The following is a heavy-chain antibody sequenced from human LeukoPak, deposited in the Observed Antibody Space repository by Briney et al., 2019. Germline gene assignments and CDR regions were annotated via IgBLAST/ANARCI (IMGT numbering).Heavy chain of an antibody. CDR3: GRGFSIVPAGIPDY. D-gene: IGHD2-2*02. V-gene: IGHV3-74*01. J-gene: IGHJ4*02. CDR1: GFTFGSYW. Sequence: GGSLRLSCAASGFTFGSYWMHWVRQAPGKGLVWVSRINTDGGSTTYADSVKGRFTISRDNAKNTVYLQMNSLRAEDTAVYYCGRGFSIVPAGIPDYWGQGTLVTVSS. CDR2: INTDGGST.